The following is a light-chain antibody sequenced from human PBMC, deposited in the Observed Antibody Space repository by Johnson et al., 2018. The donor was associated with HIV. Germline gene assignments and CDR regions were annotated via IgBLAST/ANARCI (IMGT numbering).Light chain of an antibody. CDR1: SSNIGNNY. Sequence: QSVLTQPPSVSAAPGQNVTISCSGSSSNIGNNYISWYQQLPGTAPKLLIYETTKRPSGIPDRFSGSRSGTSATLGITVLQTGDEADYYCATCDNSLRVFGTGTKVTVL. CDR2: ETT. J-gene: IGLJ1*01. CDR3: ATCDNSLRV. V-gene: IGLV1-51*02.